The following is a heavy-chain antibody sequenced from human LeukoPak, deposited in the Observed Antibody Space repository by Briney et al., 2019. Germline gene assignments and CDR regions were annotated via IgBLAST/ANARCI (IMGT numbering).Heavy chain of an antibody. CDR3: ARDRGSGWFVY. D-gene: IGHD6-19*01. Sequence: ASVKVSCKASGYTFSSYGISWVRQAPGQGLEWMGWISSNNGNTNFAQKLQGRVSMTTDTSTSTAYMELRSLRSDDTAVYYCARDRGSGWFVYWGQGTLVTVSA. J-gene: IGHJ5*01. CDR2: ISSNNGNT. V-gene: IGHV1-18*01. CDR1: GYTFSSYG.